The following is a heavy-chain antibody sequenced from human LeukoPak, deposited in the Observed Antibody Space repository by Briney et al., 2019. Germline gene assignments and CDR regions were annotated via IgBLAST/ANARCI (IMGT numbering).Heavy chain of an antibody. D-gene: IGHD3-3*01. Sequence: GGSLRLSCAASGFTFSSYSMNWVRQAPGKGLEWVSSISSSSSYIYYADSVKGRFTISRDNAKNSLYLQMNSLRAEDTAVYYCARDTGTHYDFWSGYYGREYYYYYMDVWGKGTTVTVSS. CDR1: GFTFSSYS. V-gene: IGHV3-21*01. CDR2: ISSSSSYI. CDR3: ARDTGTHYDFWSGYYGREYYYYYMDV. J-gene: IGHJ6*03.